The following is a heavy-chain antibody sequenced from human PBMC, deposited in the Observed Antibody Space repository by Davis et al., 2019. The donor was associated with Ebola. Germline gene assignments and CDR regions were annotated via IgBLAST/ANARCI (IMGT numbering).Heavy chain of an antibody. CDR1: RGTFSSYA. D-gene: IGHD6-13*01. Sequence: AASVKVSCKASRGTFSSYAISWVRQAPGQGLEWMGGIITIFGTANYAQKFQGRVTITADESTSTAYMELSSLRSEDTAVYYCAGLPVPIAAAAKRAPKTLNYYYYYGMDVWGQGTTGTVSS. V-gene: IGHV1-69*13. CDR2: IITIFGTA. J-gene: IGHJ6*02. CDR3: AGLPVPIAAAAKRAPKTLNYYYYYGMDV.